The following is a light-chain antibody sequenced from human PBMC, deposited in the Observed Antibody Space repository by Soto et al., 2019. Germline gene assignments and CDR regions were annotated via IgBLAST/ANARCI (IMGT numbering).Light chain of an antibody. CDR2: AAS. CDR1: QGISNS. V-gene: IGKV1-27*01. Sequence: DIQLTQSPSSLSASVGDRVTITCRASQGISNSLAWYQQKPGKAPKLLIYAASTLQPGVPSRISGSGSGTDFTLTISSLQPDDVATYYCQRYNSAPFAFGPGTRLEIK. CDR3: QRYNSAPFA. J-gene: IGKJ5*01.